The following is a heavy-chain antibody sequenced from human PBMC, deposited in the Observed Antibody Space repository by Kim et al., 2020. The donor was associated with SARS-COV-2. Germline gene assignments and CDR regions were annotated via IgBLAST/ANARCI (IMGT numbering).Heavy chain of an antibody. D-gene: IGHD2-15*01. V-gene: IGHV1-69*01. J-gene: IGHJ6*02. CDR3: ARDMVAATFRGMDV. Sequence: AQKFQGRVTITADASTSTAYMELSSLRSEDTAVYYCARDMVAATFRGMDVWGQGTTVTVSS.